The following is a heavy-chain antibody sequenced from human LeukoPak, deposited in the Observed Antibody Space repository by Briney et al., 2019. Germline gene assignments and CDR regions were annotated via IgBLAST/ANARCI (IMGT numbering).Heavy chain of an antibody. CDR2: IIPIFGTA. Sequence: GASVKVSCKASGGTFSSYAISWVRQAPGQGLEWMGGIIPIFGTANYAQKFQGRVTITADESTSTAYMELSSLRSEDTAVYYCARRATMVRGTWFDPWGQGTLVTVSS. CDR1: GGTFSSYA. V-gene: IGHV1-69*13. J-gene: IGHJ5*02. D-gene: IGHD3-10*01. CDR3: ARRATMVRGTWFDP.